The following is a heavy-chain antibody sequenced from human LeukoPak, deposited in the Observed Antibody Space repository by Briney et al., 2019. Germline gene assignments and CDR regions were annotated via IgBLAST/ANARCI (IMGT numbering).Heavy chain of an antibody. Sequence: GGSLRLSCAASGFTFSSYSMNWVRQAPGKGLEWVSSISSSSSYIYYADSVKGRFTISRDNAKNSLYLQMNSLRAEDTAVYYCARDLQEQLGTLDYWGQGTLVTVSS. D-gene: IGHD6-13*01. J-gene: IGHJ4*02. CDR3: ARDLQEQLGTLDY. V-gene: IGHV3-21*01. CDR1: GFTFSSYS. CDR2: ISSSSSYI.